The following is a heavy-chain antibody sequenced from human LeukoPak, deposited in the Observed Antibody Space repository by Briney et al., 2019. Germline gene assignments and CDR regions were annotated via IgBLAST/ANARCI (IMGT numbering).Heavy chain of an antibody. CDR2: ISSGSNYT. J-gene: IGHJ4*02. Sequence: GGPLRLSCAASGFTFSSYSMYWVRQAPGKGLEWVSFISSGSNYTYYTDSVKGRFTISRDNAKNSLYLQMNSLRVEDTAIYYCARVGCSGGTCYDYWGQGTLVTVSS. D-gene: IGHD2-15*01. CDR3: ARVGCSGGTCYDY. V-gene: IGHV3-21*01. CDR1: GFTFSSYS.